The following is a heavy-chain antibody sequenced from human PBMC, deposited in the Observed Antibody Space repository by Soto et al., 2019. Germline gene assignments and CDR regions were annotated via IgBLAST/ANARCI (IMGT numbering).Heavy chain of an antibody. D-gene: IGHD1-20*01. J-gene: IGHJ6*02. CDR1: GGSISSSSYY. Sequence: TLSLTCTVSGGSISSSSYYWGWIRQPPGKGLEWIGSIFYSGSTYYNPSLKSRVTISVDTSKNQFSLKLSSVTAADTAVYYCARWYVAAYYYYGMDVWGQGTTVPVSS. V-gene: IGHV4-39*07. CDR2: IFYSGST. CDR3: ARWYVAAYYYYGMDV.